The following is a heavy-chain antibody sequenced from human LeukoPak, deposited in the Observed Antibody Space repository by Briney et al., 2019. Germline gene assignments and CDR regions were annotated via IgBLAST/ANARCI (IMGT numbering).Heavy chain of an antibody. D-gene: IGHD2-21*02. CDR1: GFTFSSYW. CDR2: INSDGSST. V-gene: IGHV3-74*01. CDR3: ARAASCGGDCSSSYFQH. J-gene: IGHJ1*01. Sequence: PGGSLRLSCAASGFTFSSYWMHWVRPVPGKGGVWVSRINSDGSSTTYADSVKGRFTISRDNSKNTVYLQMNSLSAEDTAVYYCARAASCGGDCSSSYFQHWGQGTLVTVSS.